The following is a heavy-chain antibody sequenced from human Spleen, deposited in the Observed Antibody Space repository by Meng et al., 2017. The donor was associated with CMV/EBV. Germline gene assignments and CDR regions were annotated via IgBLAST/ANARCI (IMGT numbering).Heavy chain of an antibody. CDR3: ARAGAAVTTNFDF. J-gene: IGHJ4*02. CDR1: GYNFDIYG. CDR2: VGAENGDT. D-gene: IGHD4-17*01. V-gene: IGHV1-18*01. Sequence: QIQLVQSGPELRRPGASVEVSCKASGYNFDIYGITWVRQAPGQGLEWVGWVGAENGDTNYGQKFQGRVTVTADTFTNTAYMVMRSPRSDDSAMYYCARAGAAVTTNFDFWGQGTLVTVSS.